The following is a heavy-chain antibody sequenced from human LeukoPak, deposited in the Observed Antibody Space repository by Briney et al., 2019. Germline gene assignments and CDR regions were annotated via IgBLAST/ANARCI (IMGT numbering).Heavy chain of an antibody. CDR3: ARALFYDSSGYYLYLDY. J-gene: IGHJ4*02. V-gene: IGHV1-69*05. CDR1: GGTFSSYA. Sequence: ASVKVSCKASGGTFSSYAISWVRQAPGQGLEWMGGIIPIFGTANYAQKFQGRVTITTDESTSTAYMELSSLRSEDTAVYYCARALFYDSSGYYLYLDYWGQGTLVTVSS. D-gene: IGHD3-22*01. CDR2: IIPIFGTA.